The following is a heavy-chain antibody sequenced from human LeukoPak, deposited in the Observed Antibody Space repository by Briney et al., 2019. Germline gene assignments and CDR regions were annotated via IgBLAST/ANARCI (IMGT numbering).Heavy chain of an antibody. V-gene: IGHV3-30*18. D-gene: IGHD3-3*01. CDR3: ANTVAISGGRSFDF. CDR2: ISDDGSNK. J-gene: IGHJ4*02. CDR1: GFTFSSYG. Sequence: PGGSLRLSCAASGFTFSSYGMHWARQAPGKGLQWLAAISDDGSNKYYADSVKGRFTISRDNSKNTLYLQMNSLRPEDTAVYYCANTVAISGGRSFDFWGQGTLVTVSS.